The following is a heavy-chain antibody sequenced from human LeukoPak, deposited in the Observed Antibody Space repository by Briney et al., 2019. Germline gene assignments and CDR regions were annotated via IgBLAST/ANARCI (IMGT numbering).Heavy chain of an antibody. D-gene: IGHD5-18*01. J-gene: IGHJ5*02. CDR2: TFQGGDEI. CDR1: GFTFIYFA. V-gene: IGHV3-23*01. CDR3: ATYRQVMLPFEA. Sequence: GRSLRLSCAASGFTFIYFAMIWVRQPPGEGLEWVSSTFQGGDEIHYAVSVRGRFTISRDNSRSTLFLQMNSLRGEDTAIYYCATYRQVMLPFEAWGQGTLVTVAS.